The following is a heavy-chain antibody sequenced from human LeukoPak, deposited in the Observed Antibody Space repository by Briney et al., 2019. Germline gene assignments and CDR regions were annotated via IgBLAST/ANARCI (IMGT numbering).Heavy chain of an antibody. CDR2: ISSGSSYI. V-gene: IGHV3-21*01. D-gene: IGHD3-3*01. Sequence: GGSLRLSCAASGFTFSTYSMNWVRQAPGKGLEWVSSISSGSSYIYYADSVEGRFTISRDIAKNSLYLQMNSLRAEDTAVYYCARTYDFGRGPPGDAFDNWGPGTWVIVSS. CDR1: GFTFSTYS. J-gene: IGHJ3*02. CDR3: ARTYDFGRGPPGDAFDN.